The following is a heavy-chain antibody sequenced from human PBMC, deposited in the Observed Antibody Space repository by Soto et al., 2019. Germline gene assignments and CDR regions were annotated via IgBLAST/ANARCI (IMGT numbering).Heavy chain of an antibody. V-gene: IGHV5-51*01. D-gene: IGHD2-15*01. J-gene: IGHJ6*02. CDR2: IYPGDSDT. CDR1: GYTFTDYW. CDR3: ARDISNPRSYYNAMNL. Sequence: PGESLKISCKGSGYTFTDYWIGWVRQLPGKGLEWMGIIYPGDSDTRYSPSFQGHVTITVDKSTSTAYLQWNTLKASATAMSHCARDISNPRSYYNAMNLWGQVTT.